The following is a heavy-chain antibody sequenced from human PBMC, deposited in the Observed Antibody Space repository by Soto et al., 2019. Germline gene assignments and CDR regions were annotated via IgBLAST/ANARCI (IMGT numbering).Heavy chain of an antibody. CDR1: GASVSSSSYY. V-gene: IGHV4-39*01. J-gene: IGHJ4*02. CDR2: IYYSGRT. Sequence: PSETLSLTCTVSGASVSSSSYYWGWIRQPPGKGLEWIGSIYYSGRTYYKPSLKSRVTIFVDTSKKQFSLKLSSVTATETAVYFCARHGSTVTTARFDYWGPRPLFTVSS. D-gene: IGHD4-4*01. CDR3: ARHGSTVTTARFDY.